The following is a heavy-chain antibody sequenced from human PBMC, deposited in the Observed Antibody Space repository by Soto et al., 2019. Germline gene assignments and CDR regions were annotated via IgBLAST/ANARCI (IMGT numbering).Heavy chain of an antibody. CDR1: GFTFSSYS. D-gene: IGHD6-13*01. V-gene: IGHV3-21*01. CDR3: ARDYSSVVPAATTIAAADTFDY. CDR2: ISSSSSYI. J-gene: IGHJ4*02. Sequence: PVGSLRLSCAASGFTFSSYSMNWVRQAPGKGLEWVSSISSSSSYIYYADSVKGRFTISRDNAKNSLYLQMNSLRAEDTAVYYCARDYSSVVPAATTIAAADTFDYWGQGTLVTVSS.